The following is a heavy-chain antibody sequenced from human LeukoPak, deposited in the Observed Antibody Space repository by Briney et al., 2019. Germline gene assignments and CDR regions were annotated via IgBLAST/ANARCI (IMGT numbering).Heavy chain of an antibody. CDR1: GGSFSGYY. D-gene: IGHD1-14*01. V-gene: IGHV4-34*01. CDR3: ARAVTGSYHEYYFDY. Sequence: SETLSLTCAVYGGSFSGYYWSWIRQPPGKGLEWTGEINHSGSTNYNPSLKSRVTISVDTSKNQFSLKLSSVTAADTAVYYCARAVTGSYHEYYFDYWGQGTLVTVSS. CDR2: INHSGST. J-gene: IGHJ4*02.